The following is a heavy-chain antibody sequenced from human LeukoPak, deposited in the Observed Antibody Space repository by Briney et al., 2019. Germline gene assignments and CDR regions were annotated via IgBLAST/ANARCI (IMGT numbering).Heavy chain of an antibody. CDR1: GYSFTSYW. Sequence: GESLKISCMGSGYSFTSYWIGWVRQMPGKGLEWMGIIYPGDSDTRYSLSLQGQVTISADKSISTAYLQWSSLKASDTAMYYCARHGRWLPAALDYWGQGTLVTVSS. J-gene: IGHJ4*02. CDR3: ARHGRWLPAALDY. CDR2: IYPGDSDT. D-gene: IGHD3-22*01. V-gene: IGHV5-51*01.